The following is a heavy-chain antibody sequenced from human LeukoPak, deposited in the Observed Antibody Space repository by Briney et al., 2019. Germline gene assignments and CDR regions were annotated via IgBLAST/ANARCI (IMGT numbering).Heavy chain of an antibody. J-gene: IGHJ5*02. CDR1: GGSISSGGYY. CDR2: IYYSGST. CDR3: ARDSIGRFDP. Sequence: SQTLSLTCTVSGGSISSGGYYWSWIRQHPGKGLEWIGYIYYSGSTYYNPSLKSRVTISVDTSKNQFSLKLSSVTAADTAVYYCARDSIGRFDPWGQGTLVTVPS. V-gene: IGHV4-31*03. D-gene: IGHD1-26*01.